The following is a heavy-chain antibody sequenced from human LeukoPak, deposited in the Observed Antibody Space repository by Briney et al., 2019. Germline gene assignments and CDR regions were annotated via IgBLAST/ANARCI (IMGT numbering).Heavy chain of an antibody. D-gene: IGHD3-10*01. J-gene: IGHJ4*02. Sequence: SQTLSLTCAISGDSVSGSPAVWNWLRQSPSRGLEWLGSAYYRSKWYIDYAVSVKGRITITPDTSKNQFSLQLNSVTPEDTAVYYCARGAVRGGTNFDYWGQGTLVTVSS. CDR1: GDSVSGSPAV. CDR2: AYYRSKWYI. V-gene: IGHV6-1*01. CDR3: ARGAVRGGTNFDY.